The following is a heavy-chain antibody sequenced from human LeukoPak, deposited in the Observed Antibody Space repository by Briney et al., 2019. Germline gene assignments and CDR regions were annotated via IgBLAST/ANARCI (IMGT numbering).Heavy chain of an antibody. V-gene: IGHV3-23*01. D-gene: IGHD2-15*01. CDR2: ITGSGGSR. J-gene: IGHJ4*02. Sequence: GGSLRLSCAASGFTFSSYGMSWVRQAPGKGLEWVSSITGSGGSRYYADPVKGRFTISRDNSKNTLYLQMNSLRAEDTAVYYCAKGTTILPGVFDYWGQGTLVTVSS. CDR3: AKGTTILPGVFDY. CDR1: GFTFSSYG.